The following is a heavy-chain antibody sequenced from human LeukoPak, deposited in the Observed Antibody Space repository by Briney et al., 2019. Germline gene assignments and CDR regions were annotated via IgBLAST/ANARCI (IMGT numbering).Heavy chain of an antibody. D-gene: IGHD2-8*02. Sequence: ASVKVSCKASGYTFTSYYMHWVRQAPGQGREWMGLINPSGTNTNYAQKFRGRVTMTRDTSTSTVYMDLSSLRSEDTAMYFCAREESGGYFDYWGQGTLVTVSS. CDR3: AREESGGYFDY. J-gene: IGHJ4*02. V-gene: IGHV1-46*01. CDR2: INPSGTNT. CDR1: GYTFTSYY.